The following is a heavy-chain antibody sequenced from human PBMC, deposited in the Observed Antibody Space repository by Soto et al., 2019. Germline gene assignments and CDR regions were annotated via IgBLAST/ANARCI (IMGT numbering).Heavy chain of an antibody. CDR1: GFTFSRYW. CDR2: LKEDGREK. Sequence: GGSLRLSCVASGFTFSRYWMSWVRQAPGKGLEWVANLKEDGREKNYVDSVKGRFTISRDNAKNSLYLQMNSLRAEDTVVYYCVYTSLDRGAYWGQGTLVTV. V-gene: IGHV3-7*02. CDR3: VYTSLDRGAY. D-gene: IGHD5-18*01. J-gene: IGHJ4*02.